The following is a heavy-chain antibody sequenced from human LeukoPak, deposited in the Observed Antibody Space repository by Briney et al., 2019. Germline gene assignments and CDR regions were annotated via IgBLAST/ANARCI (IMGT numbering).Heavy chain of an antibody. CDR1: GFTFSSYS. D-gene: IGHD2-21*01. CDR2: ISSSSSYI. CDR3: ARDSEAPLPYCGGDCHDAFDI. Sequence: RGSLRLSCAASGFTFSSYSMNWVRQAPGKGLEWVSSISSSSSYIYYADSVKGRFTISRDNAKNSLYLQMNSLRAEDTAVYYCARDSEAPLPYCGGDCHDAFDIWGQGTMVTVSS. J-gene: IGHJ3*02. V-gene: IGHV3-21*01.